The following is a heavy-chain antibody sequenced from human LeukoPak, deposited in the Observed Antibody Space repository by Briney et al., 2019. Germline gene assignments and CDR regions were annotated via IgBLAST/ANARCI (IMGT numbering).Heavy chain of an antibody. CDR2: INPGNGDT. J-gene: IGHJ4*02. D-gene: IGHD3-10*01. V-gene: IGHV1-3*01. CDR1: GYNFTTYA. CDR3: ARELVYGSGSYYPGF. Sequence: ASVKVSCKASGYNFTTYAMHWVRQAPGQRLEWMGWINPGNGDTKYSQKFQGRVTISRDTSASTAYMELSSLRSEDTAVYYCARELVYGSGSYYPGFWGQGTLVTVSS.